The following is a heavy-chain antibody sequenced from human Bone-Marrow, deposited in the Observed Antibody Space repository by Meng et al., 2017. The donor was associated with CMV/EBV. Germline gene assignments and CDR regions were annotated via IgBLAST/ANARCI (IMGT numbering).Heavy chain of an antibody. CDR2: ISYDGSNK. CDR1: GFTFSSYA. Sequence: GESLKISCAASGFTFSSYAMHWVRQAPGKGLEWVAVISYDGSNKYYADSVKGRFTISRGNSKNTLYLQMNSLRVEDTAVYYCASSGWYSGGDYWGQGTLVTVSS. V-gene: IGHV3-30-3*01. J-gene: IGHJ4*02. D-gene: IGHD6-19*01. CDR3: ASSGWYSGGDY.